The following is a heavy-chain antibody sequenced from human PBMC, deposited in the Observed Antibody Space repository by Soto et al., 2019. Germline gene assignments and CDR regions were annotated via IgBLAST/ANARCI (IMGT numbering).Heavy chain of an antibody. J-gene: IGHJ6*02. Sequence: QVQLVQSGAEVKKPGASVKVSCKASGYTFSSFGINWVRQAPGQGLEWMGWISAYNGNTKYAQKLQGRDTTTTDTSASTAYMEVRTLIPDDSDVYYCARVGGLGCGGVRYGMDVWGQGTTVTVSS. CDR1: GYTFSSFG. CDR3: ARVGGLGCGGVRYGMDV. CDR2: ISAYNGNT. D-gene: IGHD3-16*01. V-gene: IGHV1-18*01.